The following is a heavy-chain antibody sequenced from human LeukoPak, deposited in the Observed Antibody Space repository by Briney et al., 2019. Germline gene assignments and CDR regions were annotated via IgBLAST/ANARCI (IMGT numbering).Heavy chain of an antibody. CDR2: INPSGGST. CDR1: GYNFIYYY. Sequence: GASVKVSCKTSGYNFIYYYMHWVRQAPGQGLEWMGIINPSGGSTSYAQKFQGRVTMTRDTSTSTVYMELSSLRSEDTAVYYCARWGAVAGRFDYWGQGTLVTVSS. CDR3: ARWGAVAGRFDY. J-gene: IGHJ4*02. V-gene: IGHV1-46*01. D-gene: IGHD6-19*01.